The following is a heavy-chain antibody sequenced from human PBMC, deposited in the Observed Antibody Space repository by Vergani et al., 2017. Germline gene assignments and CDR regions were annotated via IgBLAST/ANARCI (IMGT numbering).Heavy chain of an antibody. Sequence: EVQLVESGGGLVQPGGSLRLSCAASGFTFSSYEMNWVRQAPGKGLEWVSYISSSGSTIYYADSVKGRFTISRDNAKNSLYLQMNSLRAEDTAVYYCARAEMATLLFDYWGQGTLVTVSS. CDR3: ARAEMATLLFDY. CDR1: GFTFSSYE. J-gene: IGHJ4*02. CDR2: ISSSGSTI. D-gene: IGHD5-24*01. V-gene: IGHV3-48*03.